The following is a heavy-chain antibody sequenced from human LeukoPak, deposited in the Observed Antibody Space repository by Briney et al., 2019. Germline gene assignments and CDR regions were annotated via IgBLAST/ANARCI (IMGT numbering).Heavy chain of an antibody. CDR1: GGSISSSSYY. CDR2: IYYSGST. CDR3: ARRDYGGNLDY. D-gene: IGHD4-23*01. J-gene: IGHJ4*02. Sequence: SETLSLTCTVSGGSISSSSYYWGWIRQPPGKGLERIGSIYYSGSTYYNPSLKSRVTISVDTSKNQFSLKLSSVTAADTAVYYCARRDYGGNLDYWGQGTLVTVSS. V-gene: IGHV4-39*01.